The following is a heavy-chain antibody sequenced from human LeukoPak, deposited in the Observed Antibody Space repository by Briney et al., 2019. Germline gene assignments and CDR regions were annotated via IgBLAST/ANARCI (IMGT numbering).Heavy chain of an antibody. D-gene: IGHD2-21*02. CDR1: GFTVSSSY. CDR2: LYSGGYI. CDR3: ARQVRGDGRGGFDP. V-gene: IGHV3-53*01. Sequence: PGGSLRLSCAASGFTVSSSYMSWVRQAPGKGLEWVSVLYSGGYISYADSVKGRFTISRDISKNTLYLQMDSLRADDTAVYYCARQVRGDGRGGFDPWGQGTLVTVSS. J-gene: IGHJ5*02.